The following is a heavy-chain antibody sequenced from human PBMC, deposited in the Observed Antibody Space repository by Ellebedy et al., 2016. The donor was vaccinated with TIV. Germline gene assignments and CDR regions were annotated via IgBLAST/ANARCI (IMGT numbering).Heavy chain of an antibody. V-gene: IGHV4-34*01. CDR3: ARGREQWHRFDY. Sequence: SETLSLTXAVYGGSFSGHYWSWIRQPPGKGLEWIGEINHSGSTNYNPSLKSRVIISVDTSKSQFSLKLSSVTAADMAVYYCARGREQWHRFDYWGQGTLVSVSS. CDR1: GGSFSGHY. CDR2: INHSGST. J-gene: IGHJ4*02. D-gene: IGHD6-19*01.